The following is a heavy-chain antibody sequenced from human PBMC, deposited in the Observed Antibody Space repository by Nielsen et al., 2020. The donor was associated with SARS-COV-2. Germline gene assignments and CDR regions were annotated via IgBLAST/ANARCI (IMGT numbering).Heavy chain of an antibody. D-gene: IGHD1-26*01. V-gene: IGHV1-69*06. CDR3: ASGSYRYFDY. CDR1: GGTFSSYA. Sequence: SVKVSCKASGGTFSSYAISWVRQAPGQGLEHMGGIIPIFGTANYAQNFQGRVTIAADRSTSTAYMELSSLRSEDTAVYYCASGSYRYFDYWGQGTLVTVSS. CDR2: IIPIFGTA. J-gene: IGHJ4*02.